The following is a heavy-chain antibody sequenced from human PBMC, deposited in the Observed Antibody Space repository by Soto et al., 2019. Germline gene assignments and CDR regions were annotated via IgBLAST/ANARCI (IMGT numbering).Heavy chain of an antibody. J-gene: IGHJ4*02. CDR1: GFTFSSYW. Sequence: GGSLRLSCAASGFTFSSYWMSWVRQAPGKGLEWVANIKQDGSEKYYVDSVKGRFTISRDNAKNSLYLQMNSLRAEDTAVYYCARTGVGDYIWGSYHYWYFDYWGQGTLVTVSS. CDR2: IKQDGSEK. CDR3: ARTGVGDYIWGSYHYWYFDY. D-gene: IGHD3-16*02. V-gene: IGHV3-7*01.